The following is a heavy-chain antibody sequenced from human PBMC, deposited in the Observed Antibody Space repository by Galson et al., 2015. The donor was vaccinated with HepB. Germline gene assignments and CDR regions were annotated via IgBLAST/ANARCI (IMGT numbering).Heavy chain of an antibody. J-gene: IGHJ4*02. CDR2: IYSGGST. D-gene: IGHD1-26*01. V-gene: IGHV3-53*04. CDR1: GFTVSSNY. Sequence: SLRLSCAVSGFTVSSNYMSWVRQAPGKGLEWVSLIYSGGSTFYADSVKGRCTISRHNSKNTLYLQMNTLRAEDTAVYYCARGANRGASELDYWGQGTLVTVSS. CDR3: ARGANRGASELDY.